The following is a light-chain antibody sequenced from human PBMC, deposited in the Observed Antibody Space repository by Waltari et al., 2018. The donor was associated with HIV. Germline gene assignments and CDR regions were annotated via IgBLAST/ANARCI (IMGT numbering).Light chain of an antibody. Sequence: SSELTQDPAVSVALGPTVKITCQGDNLRTYYASWYQQKPGQAPVLVSYGKNRRPSEIPDRFSSSASRNKAFLTITGAQAEDEAEYYCKTRDRSGNLYVFGTGTTVTVL. V-gene: IGLV3-19*01. CDR1: NLRTYY. J-gene: IGLJ1*01. CDR2: GKN. CDR3: KTRDRSGNLYV.